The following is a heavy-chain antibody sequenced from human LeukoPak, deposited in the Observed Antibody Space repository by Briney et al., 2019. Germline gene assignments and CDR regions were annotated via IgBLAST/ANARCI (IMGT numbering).Heavy chain of an antibody. J-gene: IGHJ4*02. CDR3: ARSRSYSSSSVESDY. D-gene: IGHD6-6*01. V-gene: IGHV1-69*04. CDR2: IIPILGIA. CDR1: GGTFSSYA. Sequence: SVKVSCKASGGTFSSYAISLVRQAPGQGLEWMGRIIPILGIANYAQKFQGRVTITADKSTSTAYMELSSLRSEDTAVYYCARSRSYSSSSVESDYWGQGTLVTVSS.